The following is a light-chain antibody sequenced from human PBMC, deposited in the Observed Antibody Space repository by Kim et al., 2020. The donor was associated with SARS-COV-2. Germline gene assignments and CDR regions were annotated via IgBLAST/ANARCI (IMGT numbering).Light chain of an antibody. CDR3: QQYGSSPCT. J-gene: IGKJ2*02. V-gene: IGKV3-20*01. Sequence: LFPGERATLSCRASQSVASNYLAWYQQKPGQAPRLLIYDAFTRATGISDRFSGSGSGTDFTLTISRLEPEDFAVYYCQQYGSSPCTFGQGTKLEI. CDR2: DAF. CDR1: QSVASNY.